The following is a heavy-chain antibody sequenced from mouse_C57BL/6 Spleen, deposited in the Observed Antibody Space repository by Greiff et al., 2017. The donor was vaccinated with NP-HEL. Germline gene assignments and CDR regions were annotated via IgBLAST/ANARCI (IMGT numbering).Heavy chain of an antibody. D-gene: IGHD2-4*01. Sequence: VQLQQSGPELVKPGASVKISCKASGYTFTDYYLNWVKQSHGKSLEWIGDINPNNGGTSYNQKFKGKATLTVDKSSSTAYMELRSLTSEDSAVYYCARGGDYEGMDYWGQGTSVTVSS. V-gene: IGHV1-26*01. CDR3: ARGGDYEGMDY. J-gene: IGHJ4*01. CDR1: GYTFTDYY. CDR2: INPNNGGT.